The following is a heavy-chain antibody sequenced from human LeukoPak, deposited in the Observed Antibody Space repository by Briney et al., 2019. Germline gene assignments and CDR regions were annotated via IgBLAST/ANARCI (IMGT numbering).Heavy chain of an antibody. CDR1: GFTVSSNY. CDR3: ARVNSRVR. V-gene: IGHV3-66*02. Sequence: PGGALRLSCAASGFTVSSNYMSWVRQAPGKGLEWVSIIYSGGSTYSADSVKGRFTISRDNSKNTLYLQMNSLRAEDTAVYYCARVNSRVRWGQGTLVTVSS. CDR2: IYSGGST. J-gene: IGHJ4*02. D-gene: IGHD1-1*01.